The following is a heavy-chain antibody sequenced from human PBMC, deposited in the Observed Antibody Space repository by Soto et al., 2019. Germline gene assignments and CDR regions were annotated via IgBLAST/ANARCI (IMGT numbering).Heavy chain of an antibody. Sequence: EGQLVEFGGGLVKPGGSLRLSCAASGFSFSIYSYNWVRQAPGKGLEWLSYISPAGSSIYYADSVKGRFTISRDSARDSVYLQMHRLRAEDTAVNYCAKDRGGSGAFDIWGQGTMVTVSS. CDR3: AKDRGGSGAFDI. J-gene: IGHJ3*02. CDR1: GFSFSIYS. V-gene: IGHV3-48*01. D-gene: IGHD3-10*01. CDR2: ISPAGSSI.